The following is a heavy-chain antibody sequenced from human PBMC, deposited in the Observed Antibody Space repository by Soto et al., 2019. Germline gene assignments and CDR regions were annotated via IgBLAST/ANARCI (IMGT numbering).Heavy chain of an antibody. V-gene: IGHV2-5*02. CDR3: AHSQPMTKPQPWFDP. D-gene: IGHD5-18*01. CDR1: GFSLSTGGMA. J-gene: IGHJ5*02. Sequence: SGPTLVNPTQTLTLTCTFSGFSLSTGGMAVGWIRQPPGKALEWLALIYWDDDKRYSPSLKSRLTITKDTSKNQVVLTMTNMDPVDTATYYCAHSQPMTKPQPWFDPWGQGTLVTVSS. CDR2: IYWDDDK.